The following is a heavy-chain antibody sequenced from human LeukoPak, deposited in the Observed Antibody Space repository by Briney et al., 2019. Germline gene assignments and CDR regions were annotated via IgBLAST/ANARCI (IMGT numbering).Heavy chain of an antibody. CDR2: ISAYNGNT. J-gene: IGHJ6*02. CDR1: GYTFTSYG. CDR3: ASLSVAGPDYYYYYGMDV. D-gene: IGHD6-19*01. V-gene: IGHV1-18*01. Sequence: GASVKVSFKASGYTFTSYGISWVRQAPGQGLEWMGWISAYNGNTNYAQKLQGRVTMTTDTSTSTAYMELRSLRSDDTAVYYCASLSVAGPDYYYYYGMDVWGQGTTVTVSS.